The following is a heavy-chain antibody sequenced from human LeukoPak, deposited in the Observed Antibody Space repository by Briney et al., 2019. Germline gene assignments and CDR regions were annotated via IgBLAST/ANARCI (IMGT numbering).Heavy chain of an antibody. CDR1: GFTFSNYG. CDR3: AKAPNLVAAPDY. CDR2: IRYDGSNK. Sequence: GGSLRLSCAASGFTFSNYGMHWVRQAPGKGLEWVAFIRYDGSNKYYGDSVKGQFTISRDNSKNTLYLQMNSLRAEDTAVYYCAKAPNLVAAPDYWGQGTLVTVSS. V-gene: IGHV3-30*02. J-gene: IGHJ4*02. D-gene: IGHD2-15*01.